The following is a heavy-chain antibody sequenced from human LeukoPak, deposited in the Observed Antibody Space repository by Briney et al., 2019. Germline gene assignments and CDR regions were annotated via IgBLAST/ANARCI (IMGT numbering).Heavy chain of an antibody. CDR3: ARAGRFLEWFDAFDI. CDR2: IKQDGSEK. Sequence: GGSLRLSCAASGFTFSSYWMSWVRQAPGKGLEWVANIKQDGSEKYYVDSVKGRFTISRDNAKNSLYLQMNSLRAEDTAVYYCARAGRFLEWFDAFDIWGQGTMVTVSS. V-gene: IGHV3-7*04. D-gene: IGHD3-3*01. CDR1: GFTFSSYW. J-gene: IGHJ3*02.